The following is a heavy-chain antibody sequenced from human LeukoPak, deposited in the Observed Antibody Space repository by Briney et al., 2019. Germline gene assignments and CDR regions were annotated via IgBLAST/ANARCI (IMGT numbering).Heavy chain of an antibody. J-gene: IGHJ6*02. V-gene: IGHV4-39*01. CDR3: ARRRHYDFWSGYSYYYYYGMDV. Sequence: SETLFLTCTVSGGSISSSSYYWGWIRQPPGKGLEWIGSIYYSGSTYYNPSLKSRVTISVDTSKNQFSLKLSSVTAADTAVYYCARRRHYDFWSGYSYYYYYGMDVWGQGATVTVSS. D-gene: IGHD3-3*01. CDR2: IYYSGST. CDR1: GGSISSSSYY.